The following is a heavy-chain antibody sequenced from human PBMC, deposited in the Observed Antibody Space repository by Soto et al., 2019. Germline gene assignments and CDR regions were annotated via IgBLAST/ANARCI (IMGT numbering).Heavy chain of an antibody. CDR3: ARAKGYSNYPYYFDY. CDR1: GDSISSYY. V-gene: IGHV4-59*01. Sequence: PSETLSLTCTVCGDSISSYYWSWIRQPPGKGLEWIGYIYYSGSTNYNPSLKSRVTISVDTSKNQFSLKLSSVTAADTAVYYCARAKGYSNYPYYFDYWGQGTLVTVSS. CDR2: IYYSGST. J-gene: IGHJ4*02. D-gene: IGHD4-4*01.